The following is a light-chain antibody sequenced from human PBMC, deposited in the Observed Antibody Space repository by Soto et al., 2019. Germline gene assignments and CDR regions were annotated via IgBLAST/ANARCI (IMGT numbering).Light chain of an antibody. CDR1: SSDVGAYNY. CDR3: AVWDDGLNGWV. V-gene: IGLV2-14*01. J-gene: IGLJ3*02. CDR2: EVI. Sequence: QSALTQPASVSGSPGQSITISCTGTSSDVGAYNYVSWYQQHPGKAPKLMIYEVINRPSGVSNRFSGSKSGNTASLTISGLQAEDEADYYCAVWDDGLNGWVFGGGTKLTVL.